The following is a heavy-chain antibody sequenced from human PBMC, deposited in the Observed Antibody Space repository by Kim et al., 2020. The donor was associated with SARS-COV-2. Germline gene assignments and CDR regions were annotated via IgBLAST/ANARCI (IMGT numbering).Heavy chain of an antibody. CDR3: AVRRGSGWYAPVRIPGATWFDP. J-gene: IGHJ5*02. V-gene: IGHV4-34*01. D-gene: IGHD6-19*01. CDR2: INHSGST. CDR1: GGSFSGYY. Sequence: SETLSLTCAVYGGSFSGYYWSWIRQPPGKGLEWIGEINHSGSTNYNPSLKSRVTISVDTSKNQFSLKLSSVTAADTAVYYCAVRRGSGWYAPVRIPGATWFDPWGQGTLVTVSS.